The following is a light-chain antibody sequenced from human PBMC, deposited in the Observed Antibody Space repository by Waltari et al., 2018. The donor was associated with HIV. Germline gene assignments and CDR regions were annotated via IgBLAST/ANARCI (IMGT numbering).Light chain of an antibody. CDR1: RSNIGSNT. CDR3: SAWDDRLNGQGV. J-gene: IGLJ3*02. V-gene: IGLV1-44*01. CDR2: NDN. Sequence: QSVLTQPPSASGTPGQRVTISCSGTRSNIGSNTVNWYQLLPGTAPKLLIYNDNERPSGCPGRFSGSRSGASATLAISGRQPEDEADDYCSAWDDRLNGQGVFGGGTKLTVL.